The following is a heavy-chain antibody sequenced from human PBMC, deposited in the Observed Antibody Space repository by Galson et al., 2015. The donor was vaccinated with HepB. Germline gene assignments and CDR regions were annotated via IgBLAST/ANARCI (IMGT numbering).Heavy chain of an antibody. CDR1: GGTFSSYA. J-gene: IGHJ6*02. V-gene: IGHV1-69*13. D-gene: IGHD3-22*01. CDR3: ARHDRYYDSSGYFKNRFAYYYGMDV. Sequence: SVKVSCKASGGTFSSYAISWVRQAPGQGLEWMGGIIPIFGTANYAQKFQGRVTITADESTSTAYMELSSLRSEDTAVYYCARHDRYYDSSGYFKNRFAYYYGMDVWGQGTTVTVSS. CDR2: IIPIFGTA.